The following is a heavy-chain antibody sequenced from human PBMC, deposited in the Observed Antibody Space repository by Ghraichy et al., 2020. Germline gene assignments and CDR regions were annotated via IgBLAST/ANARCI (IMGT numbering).Heavy chain of an antibody. J-gene: IGHJ5*02. V-gene: IGHV3-9*01. CDR1: GFTFDDYA. D-gene: IGHD3-22*01. Sequence: GGSLRLSCAASGFTFDDYAMHWVRQAPGKGLEWVSGISWNSGSIGYADSVKGRFTISRDNAKNSLYLQMNSLRAEDTALYYCAKDTAPYYYDSSGYYLNWFDPWGQGTLVTVSS. CDR3: AKDTAPYYYDSSGYYLNWFDP. CDR2: ISWNSGSI.